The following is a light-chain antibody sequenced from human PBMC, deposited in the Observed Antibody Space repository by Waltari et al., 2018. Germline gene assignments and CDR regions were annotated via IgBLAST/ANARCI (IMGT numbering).Light chain of an antibody. CDR3: CSYAGSFWV. CDR1: TSDVGRYTT. J-gene: IGLJ3*02. CDR2: DVI. Sequence: QSALTQPPSVSGSPGQSVTIPGPGTTSDVGRYTTVSWYQPHPGKAPTLRIYDVIKRRSGVPDRFSGSKSGNTASLTISGLQAEDEADYYCCSYAGSFWVFGGGTKLTVL. V-gene: IGLV2-11*01.